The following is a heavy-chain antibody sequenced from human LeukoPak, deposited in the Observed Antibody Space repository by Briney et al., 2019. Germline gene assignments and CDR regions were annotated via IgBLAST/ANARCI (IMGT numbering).Heavy chain of an antibody. CDR2: ISGSGGST. CDR3: ARDYWWNYDY. J-gene: IGHJ4*02. CDR1: GFTFSSYA. D-gene: IGHD1-7*01. Sequence: PGGSLRLSCAASGFTFSSYAMSRVRQAPGKGLEWVSAISGSGGSTYYPGSVRGRFTISRDNSKNTIYLQMDSLRAEDTAIYYCARDYWWNYDYWGQGTLVTVSS. V-gene: IGHV3-23*01.